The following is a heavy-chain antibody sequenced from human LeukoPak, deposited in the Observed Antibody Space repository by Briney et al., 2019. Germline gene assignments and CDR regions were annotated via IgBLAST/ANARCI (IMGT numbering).Heavy chain of an antibody. CDR3: AKTTYYYDSSGSKDAFDI. CDR2: ISGSGGST. Sequence: PGGSLRLSCAASGFTVSSNYMSWVRQAPGKGLEWVSAISGSGGSTYYADSVKGRFTISRDNSKNTLYLQMNSLRAEDTAVYYCAKTTYYYDSSGSKDAFDIWGQGTMVTVSS. D-gene: IGHD3-22*01. CDR1: GFTVSSNY. V-gene: IGHV3-23*01. J-gene: IGHJ3*02.